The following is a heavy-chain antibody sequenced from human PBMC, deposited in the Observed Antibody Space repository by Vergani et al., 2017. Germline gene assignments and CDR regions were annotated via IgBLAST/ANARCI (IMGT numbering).Heavy chain of an antibody. V-gene: IGHV4-39*07. D-gene: IGHD4-17*01. CDR3: ARDGNGDYGNWYFDL. CDR2: MYYSGNT. J-gene: IGHJ2*01. Sequence: QLQLEESGPGLVKPSETLSLTCSVSGGSISSSSYYWGWIRQPPGKGLEWIGSMYYSGNTYYNPSLKSRVTISVDTSKNQFSLKLRSVTAADTAVYYCARDGNGDYGNWYFDLWGRGTLVTVSS. CDR1: GGSISSSSYY.